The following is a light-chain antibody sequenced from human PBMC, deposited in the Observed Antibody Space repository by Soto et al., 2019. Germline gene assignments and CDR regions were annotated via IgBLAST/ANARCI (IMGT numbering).Light chain of an antibody. V-gene: IGKV3-15*01. CDR3: QQYNNWPPWT. CDR1: QSVSSN. J-gene: IGKJ3*01. Sequence: EIVMTQSPATLSVSPGERATLSCRASQSVSSNLAWYQQKPGQAPSLLIYGASTMATGIPARFSGSGSGTEFTLTISSLQSEDFAVYYCQQYNNWPPWTFGPGTKVDIK. CDR2: GAS.